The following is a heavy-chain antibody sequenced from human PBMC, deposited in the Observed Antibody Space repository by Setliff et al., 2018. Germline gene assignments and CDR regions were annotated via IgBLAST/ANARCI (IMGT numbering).Heavy chain of an antibody. CDR2: ISSSGSTI. V-gene: IGHV3-48*03. CDR3: AREMEAAGQRAFDI. J-gene: IGHJ3*02. CDR1: GFTFSSYE. Sequence: GGSLRLSCAASGFTFSSYEMNWVRQAPGKGLEWVSYISSSGSTIFYADSVKGRFTISRDNAKKSLYLQMNSLTAEDKAVYYCAREMEAAGQRAFDIWGQGTMVTV. D-gene: IGHD6-13*01.